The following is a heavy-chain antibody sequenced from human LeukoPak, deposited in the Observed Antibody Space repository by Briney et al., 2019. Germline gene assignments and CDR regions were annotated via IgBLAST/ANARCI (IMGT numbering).Heavy chain of an antibody. D-gene: IGHD2-2*01. CDR1: GGSISRSSGY. V-gene: IGHV4-39*01. J-gene: IGHJ4*02. CDR2: IYYSGST. CDR3: ARHVVPIVVVPAATLFDY. Sequence: PSETLSLTCTVSGGSISRSSGYWGWIRQPPGKGLEWIGSIYYSGSTYYNPSLKSRVTISVDTSKNQFSLKLSSVTAADTAVYYCARHVVPIVVVPAATLFDYWGQGTLVTVSS.